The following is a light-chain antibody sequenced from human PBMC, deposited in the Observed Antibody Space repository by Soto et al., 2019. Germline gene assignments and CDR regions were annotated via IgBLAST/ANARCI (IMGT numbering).Light chain of an antibody. CDR1: QSVSGN. V-gene: IGKV3-15*01. CDR2: GAS. J-gene: IGKJ5*01. CDR3: QQYNNWPPT. Sequence: EIVMTQSPATLSVSPGERATLSCRASQSVSGNLAWYQQKPGQAPRLLIYGASTRATGIPARFSGSGSGTDFTLTNSSLQSEDFAVYYCQQYNNWPPTFGQGTRLEIK.